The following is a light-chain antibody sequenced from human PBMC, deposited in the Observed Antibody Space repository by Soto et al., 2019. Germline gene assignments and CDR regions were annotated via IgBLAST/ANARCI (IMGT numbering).Light chain of an antibody. Sequence: DIHMTQSPSSLSASVGDRVSITCRASQDISTWVAWYQQKPGKAPKLLISAASTLQSGVPRRFSGSGSGTDFTLIISSLQPEDFATYFCQQGDSFPFTFGGGTKVDIK. V-gene: IGKV1-12*01. CDR1: QDISTW. CDR3: QQGDSFPFT. J-gene: IGKJ4*01. CDR2: AAS.